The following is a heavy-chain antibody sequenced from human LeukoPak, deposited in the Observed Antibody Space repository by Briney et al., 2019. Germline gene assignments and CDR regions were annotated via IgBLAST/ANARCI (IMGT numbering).Heavy chain of an antibody. D-gene: IGHD3-9*01. V-gene: IGHV3-23*01. Sequence: PGGSLRLSCAASGFTFSSYAMSWVRQAPGKGLEWVSAISGSGGSTYYADSVKGRFTISRDNSKNTLYLQMNSLRAEDTAVYYCARVDAYDSYYYYGMDVWGQGTTVTVSS. CDR1: GFTFSSYA. CDR2: ISGSGGST. J-gene: IGHJ6*02. CDR3: ARVDAYDSYYYYGMDV.